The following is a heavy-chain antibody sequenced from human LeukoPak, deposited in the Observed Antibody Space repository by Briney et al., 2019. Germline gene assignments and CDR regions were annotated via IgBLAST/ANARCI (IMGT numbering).Heavy chain of an antibody. CDR3: ARDPYYDFWSGYSSRYYYMDV. V-gene: IGHV3-9*01. Sequence: PGGSLRLSCAASGFTFDDYAMHWVRQAPGKGLEWVSGISWNSGDIGYADSVKGRFTISRDNAKNSLYLQMNSLRAEDTAVYYCARDPYYDFWSGYSSRYYYMDVWGKGTTVTVSS. D-gene: IGHD3-3*01. J-gene: IGHJ6*03. CDR2: ISWNSGDI. CDR1: GFTFDDYA.